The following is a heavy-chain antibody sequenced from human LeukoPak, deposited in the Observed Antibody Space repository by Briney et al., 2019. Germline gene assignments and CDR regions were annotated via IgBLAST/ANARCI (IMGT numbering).Heavy chain of an antibody. CDR2: IKDDESEN. Sequence: SGGSLRLSCAASGFTFSTYWMIWVRQAPGKGLEWVANIKDDESENYYEDSVKGRFTISRDNAKTSLYLQMNSLRAEDTAVYYCARDLSGVTGYTYGRGIDYWGQGTLVTVSS. CDR1: GFTFSTYW. CDR3: ARDLSGVTGYTYGRGIDY. J-gene: IGHJ4*02. V-gene: IGHV3-7*01. D-gene: IGHD5-18*01.